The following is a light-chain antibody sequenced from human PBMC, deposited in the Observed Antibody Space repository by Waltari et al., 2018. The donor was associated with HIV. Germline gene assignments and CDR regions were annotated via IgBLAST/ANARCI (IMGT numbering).Light chain of an antibody. CDR1: SSNIGSNT. CDR2: GND. J-gene: IGLJ2*01. V-gene: IGLV1-44*01. Sequence: QSELTQPPSTSGAPGQRVTISCSGSSSNIGSNTVNWYQHPPGATPKLLIYGNDQWPSGVPDRFSGSKSGTSASLAISGLLSEDEGDYYCATWDDSLKGVIFGGGTKLTVL. CDR3: ATWDDSLKGVI.